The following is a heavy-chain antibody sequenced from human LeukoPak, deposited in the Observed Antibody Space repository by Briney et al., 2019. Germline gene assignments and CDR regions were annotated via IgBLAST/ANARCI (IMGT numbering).Heavy chain of an antibody. J-gene: IGHJ4*02. CDR1: GFTFNTYA. Sequence: GGSLRLSCTASGFTFNTYAMTWVRQAPGKGLEWVSTIGGGPVFYADSVKGRFTISRDDSKNSLYLQMNNLRADDTSIYYCARDNPWEDYWGQGTLVTVSS. D-gene: IGHD1-26*01. V-gene: IGHV3-23*01. CDR2: IGGGPV. CDR3: ARDNPWEDY.